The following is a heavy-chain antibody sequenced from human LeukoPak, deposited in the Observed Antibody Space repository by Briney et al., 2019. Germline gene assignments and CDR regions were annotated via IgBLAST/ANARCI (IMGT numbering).Heavy chain of an antibody. V-gene: IGHV4-39*07. D-gene: IGHD6-13*01. Sequence: SQTLSLTCTVSGGSISSGSYYWSWIRQPPGKGLEWIGSIYYSGSTYYNPSLKSRVTISVDTSKNQFSLKLSSVTAADTAVYYCARDSSSSWYFDYWGQGTLVTVSS. CDR3: ARDSSSSWYFDY. J-gene: IGHJ4*02. CDR2: IYYSGST. CDR1: GGSISSGSYY.